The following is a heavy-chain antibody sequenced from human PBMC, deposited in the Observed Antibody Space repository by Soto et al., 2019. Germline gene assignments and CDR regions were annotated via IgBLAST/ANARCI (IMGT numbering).Heavy chain of an antibody. CDR2: ISWNSGSI. Sequence: EVQLVESGGGLVQPGRSLRLSCAASGFTFDDYAMHWVRQAPGKGLEWVSGISWNSGSIGYADSVKGRFTISRDNAKNSLYLQMTSLRAEDTALYYCAKAGTYYYYYMDVWGKGTTVTVSS. J-gene: IGHJ6*03. CDR3: AKAGTYYYYYMDV. V-gene: IGHV3-9*01. CDR1: GFTFDDYA.